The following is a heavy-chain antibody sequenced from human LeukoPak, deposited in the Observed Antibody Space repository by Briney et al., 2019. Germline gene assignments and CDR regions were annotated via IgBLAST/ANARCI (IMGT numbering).Heavy chain of an antibody. Sequence: ASVKASCKASGYIFSNYAMHWVRQAPGQRLEWMGWIHVGNGNTKYSQRFQGTVTITRDTSASTAYMELSSLRSEDTAVYYRARDSGAVAFDYWGQGTLVTVSS. CDR1: GYIFSNYA. V-gene: IGHV1-3*01. CDR2: IHVGNGNT. CDR3: ARDSGAVAFDY. J-gene: IGHJ4*02. D-gene: IGHD6-19*01.